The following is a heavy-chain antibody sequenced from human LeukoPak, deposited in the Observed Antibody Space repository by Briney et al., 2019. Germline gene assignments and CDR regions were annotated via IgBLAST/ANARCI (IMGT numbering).Heavy chain of an antibody. CDR1: LFTFNGSW. V-gene: IGHV3-7*01. CDR2: MDPTGSQK. J-gene: IGHJ4*02. CDR3: AIWTSGNY. D-gene: IGHD1-1*01. Sequence: QSGGSLRLSCADSLFTFNGSWMNWARQAPGKGLEWVANMDPTGSQKRYVDSVKGRFTISKDNPGASLYLDMHSLRAEDTAVYYCAIWTSGNYWGQGTLVTVSS.